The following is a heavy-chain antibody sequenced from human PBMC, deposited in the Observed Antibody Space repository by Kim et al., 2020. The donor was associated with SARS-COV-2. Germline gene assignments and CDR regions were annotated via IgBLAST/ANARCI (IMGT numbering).Heavy chain of an antibody. J-gene: IGHJ5*02. CDR3: AGDHDSSGYANWFDP. Sequence: PSLKSRVTISVDTSKNQFSLKLSSVTAADTAVYYCAGDHDSSGYANWFDPWGQGTLVTVSS. V-gene: IGHV4-59*01. D-gene: IGHD3-22*01.